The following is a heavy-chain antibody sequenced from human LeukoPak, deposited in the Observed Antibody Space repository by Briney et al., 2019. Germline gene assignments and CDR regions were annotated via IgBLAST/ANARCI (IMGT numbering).Heavy chain of an antibody. CDR1: GFIFGDYA. D-gene: IGHD3-10*01. J-gene: IGHJ4*02. CDR3: ARLSEMFRGPQVIYYFDF. Sequence: HSGGSLRLSCTASGFIFGDYAMSWVRQAPGKGLEWVGFIKSKAYGGTTEYAAAVKGRFTISRDYSRKSLYLQLNSLRAEDTAVYYCARLSEMFRGPQVIYYFDFWGQGTLVTVSS. CDR2: IKSKAYGGTT. V-gene: IGHV3-49*04.